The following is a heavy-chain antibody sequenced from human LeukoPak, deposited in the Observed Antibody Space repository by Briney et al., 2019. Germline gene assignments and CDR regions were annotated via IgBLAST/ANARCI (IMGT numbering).Heavy chain of an antibody. CDR2: IYHSGST. V-gene: IGHV4-59*08. CDR3: ARHIPGNPYFDY. Sequence: SETLSLTCTVSGGSITSYYWSWIRQPPGKGLEWIGYIYHSGSTNYNPPLKSRVTISVETSKNQFSLRLRSVTAADTAVYYCARHIPGNPYFDYWGQGTLVTVSS. D-gene: IGHD2/OR15-2a*01. CDR1: GGSITSYY. J-gene: IGHJ4*02.